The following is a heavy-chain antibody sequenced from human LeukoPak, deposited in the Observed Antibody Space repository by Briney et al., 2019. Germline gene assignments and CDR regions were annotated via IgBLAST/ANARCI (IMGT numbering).Heavy chain of an antibody. V-gene: IGHV1-8*01. J-gene: IGHJ6*02. CDR1: GYTFTSYD. Sequence: GASVKVSCKASGYTFTSYDINWVRQATGQGLEWMGWMNPNSGNTGYAQKFQGRVTMTRNTSISTAYMELSSLGSEDTAVYYCARRVGLMVGATYYYYYGMDVWGQGTTVTVSS. CDR3: ARRVGLMVGATYYYYYGMDV. CDR2: MNPNSGNT. D-gene: IGHD1-26*01.